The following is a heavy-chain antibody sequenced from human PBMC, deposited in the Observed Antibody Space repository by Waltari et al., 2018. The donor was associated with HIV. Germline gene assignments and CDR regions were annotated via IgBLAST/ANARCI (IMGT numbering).Heavy chain of an antibody. CDR3: AKYSGSYWGAHNWFDP. D-gene: IGHD1-26*01. CDR1: GFTFSIYL. J-gene: IGHJ5*02. CDR2: IKKDGSEK. V-gene: IGHV3-7*01. Sequence: EVQLVESGGGLVKHGGSLRISCVSSGFTFSIYLMNLLRQAPGKGLEWVANIKKDGSEKHYADSGRGRFTISRDNTKNSLYLQMNSLRAEDTAVYYCAKYSGSYWGAHNWFDPWGQGTLVIVSS.